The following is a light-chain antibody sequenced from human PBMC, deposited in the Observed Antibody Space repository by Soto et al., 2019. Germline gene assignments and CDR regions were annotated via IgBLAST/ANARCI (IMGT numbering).Light chain of an antibody. J-gene: IGLJ2*01. CDR1: SSDIGSYNL. V-gene: IGLV2-23*02. Sequence: QSALTQPASVSGSPGQSITISCTGNSSDIGSYNLVSWYQQHPGKAPQLIIYEATKRPSGVSSRFSGSKSANAASLTISGLQGEDEADYYCSSYTGSTTFVAFGGWTKLTVL. CDR2: EAT. CDR3: SSYTGSTTFVA.